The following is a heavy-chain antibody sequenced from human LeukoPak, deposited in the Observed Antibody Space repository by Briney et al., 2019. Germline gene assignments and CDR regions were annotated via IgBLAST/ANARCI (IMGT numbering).Heavy chain of an antibody. CDR1: GFTFSSYA. Sequence: GGSLRLSRAASGFTFSSYAMHWVRQGPGKGLEWLAIISYDGRNNHYGDSVKGRFTISRDNSKNTLHLQMNSLRAEDTAVYYCAKLGFDSSGSHTLFDYWGQGTQVTVSS. CDR2: ISYDGRNN. CDR3: AKLGFDSSGSHTLFDY. V-gene: IGHV3-30*18. D-gene: IGHD3-22*01. J-gene: IGHJ4*02.